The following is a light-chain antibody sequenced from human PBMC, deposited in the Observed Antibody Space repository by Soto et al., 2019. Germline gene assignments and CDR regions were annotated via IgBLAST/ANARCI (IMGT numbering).Light chain of an antibody. CDR1: QSVSSN. Sequence: EIVMTQSPATLSVSAGERATLSCRARQSVSSNLAWYQQKPGQAPRLVIYGASTRATGIPARFSGSRSGTEFTLTISSLQSEDFAVYYCQQYNNWPRTFGQGTKVEIK. CDR3: QQYNNWPRT. J-gene: IGKJ1*01. CDR2: GAS. V-gene: IGKV3-15*01.